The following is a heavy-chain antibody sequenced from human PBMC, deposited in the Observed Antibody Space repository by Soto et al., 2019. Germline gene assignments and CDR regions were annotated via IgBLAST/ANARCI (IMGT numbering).Heavy chain of an antibody. CDR3: ARGYDSSGYDGFQH. CDR1: GYTFTSYA. V-gene: IGHV1-3*05. Sequence: QVQLVQSGAEEKKPGASVKVSCKASGYTFTSYAMHWVRQAPGQRLEWMGWVNAGNGNTKYSQKFQGRVTITRDTSARTAYMELSSLSSEDTAVYYCARGYDSSGYDGFQHWGQGTLVTVPS. D-gene: IGHD3-22*01. CDR2: VNAGNGNT. J-gene: IGHJ1*01.